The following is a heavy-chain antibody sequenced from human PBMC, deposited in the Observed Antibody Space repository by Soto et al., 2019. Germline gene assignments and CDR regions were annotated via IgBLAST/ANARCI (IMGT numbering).Heavy chain of an antibody. Sequence: GASLKICCKGSGYSFTSYWIGWVRQMPGKGLEWMGIIYPGDSDTRYSPSFQGQVTISADKSISTAYLQWSSLKASDTAMYYCARRVAAAGNWFDPWGQGTLVTVSS. V-gene: IGHV5-51*01. CDR3: ARRVAAAGNWFDP. J-gene: IGHJ5*02. D-gene: IGHD6-13*01. CDR2: IYPGDSDT. CDR1: GYSFTSYW.